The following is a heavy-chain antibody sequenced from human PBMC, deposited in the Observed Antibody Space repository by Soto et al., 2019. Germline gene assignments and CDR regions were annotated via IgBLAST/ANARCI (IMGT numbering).Heavy chain of an antibody. CDR3: ARDSSSFSYYYYMDV. J-gene: IGHJ6*03. CDR1: GFTFSSYG. CDR2: IWYDGSNK. D-gene: IGHD6-6*01. Sequence: QVQLVESGGGVVQPGRSLRLSCAASGFTFSSYGMHWVRQASGKGLEWVAVIWYDGSNKYYADSVKGRFTISRDNSKNTLYLKMNSLRAEDTAVYYCARDSSSFSYYYYMDVWGKGTTVTVSS. V-gene: IGHV3-33*01.